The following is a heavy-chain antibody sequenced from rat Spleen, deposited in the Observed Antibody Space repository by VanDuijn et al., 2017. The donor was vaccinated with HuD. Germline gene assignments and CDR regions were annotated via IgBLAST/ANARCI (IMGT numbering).Heavy chain of an antibody. CDR2: ITTSGSRS. D-gene: IGHD3-4*01. CDR3: ARLATDYFDY. Sequence: EVQLVESDGGLVQPGRSLKLSCVASGFTFSNNHMAWVRQAPKKGLEWVAAITTSGSRSYYSDSVTGRFTISRDNAKSSLYLQMDSLRSEDTATYYCARLATDYFDYWGQGVMLTVSS. V-gene: IGHV5-25*01. CDR1: GFTFSNNH. J-gene: IGHJ2*01.